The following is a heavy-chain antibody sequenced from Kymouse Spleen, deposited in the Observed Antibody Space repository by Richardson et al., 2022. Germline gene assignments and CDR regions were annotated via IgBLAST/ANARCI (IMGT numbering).Heavy chain of an antibody. CDR2: ISWNSGSI. D-gene: IGHD3-10*01. CDR1: GFTFDDYA. Sequence: EVQLVESGGGLVQPGRSLRLSCAASGFTFDDYAMHWVRQAPGKGLEWVSGISWNSGSIGYADSVKGRFTISRDNAKNSLYLQMNSLRAEDTALYYCSGSQDYYYGMDVWGQGTTVTVSS. V-gene: IGHV3-9*01. J-gene: IGHJ6*02. CDR3: SGSQDYYYGMDV.